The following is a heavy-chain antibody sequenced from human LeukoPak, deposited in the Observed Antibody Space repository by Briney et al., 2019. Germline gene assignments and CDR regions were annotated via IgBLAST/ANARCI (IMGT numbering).Heavy chain of an antibody. V-gene: IGHV3-30*02. CDR3: AKDRSSWYPPFDY. CDR1: GFTFSSYG. CDR2: IRYDGSNK. J-gene: IGHJ4*02. D-gene: IGHD6-13*01. Sequence: GGSLRLSFAASGFTFSSYGMHWVRQAPGKGLEWVAFIRYDGSNKYYADSVKGRFTISRDNSKNTLYLQMNSLRAEDTAVYYCAKDRSSWYPPFDYWGQGTLVTVSS.